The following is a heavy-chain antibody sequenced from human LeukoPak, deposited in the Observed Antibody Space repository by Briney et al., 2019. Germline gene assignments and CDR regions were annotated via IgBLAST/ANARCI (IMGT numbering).Heavy chain of an antibody. Sequence: SQTLSLTCTVSGGSISNGVYYWSWIRQHPGKGLEWIGYIYYSGSTYYSPSLKSRVTISVHTSKNQFSLKLSSVTAADTAVYYCAKGREPGGDVFDIWGQGTMVTVSS. CDR2: IYYSGST. CDR3: AKGREPGGDVFDI. V-gene: IGHV4-31*03. CDR1: GGSISNGVYY. J-gene: IGHJ3*02. D-gene: IGHD1-14*01.